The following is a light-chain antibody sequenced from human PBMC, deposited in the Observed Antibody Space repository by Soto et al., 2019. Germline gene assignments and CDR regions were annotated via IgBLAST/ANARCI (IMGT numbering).Light chain of an antibody. V-gene: IGKV3D-20*02. CDR3: QQRSNWPSRT. CDR2: GAS. Sequence: EIVLTQSPGTLSLSPGERATLSCRASQSVSSSYLAWYQQKPGQAPRLLIYGASSRATGIPDRFSGSGSGTDFTLTISRLEPEDFAVYYCQQRSNWPSRTFGGGTKVDIK. J-gene: IGKJ4*01. CDR1: QSVSSSY.